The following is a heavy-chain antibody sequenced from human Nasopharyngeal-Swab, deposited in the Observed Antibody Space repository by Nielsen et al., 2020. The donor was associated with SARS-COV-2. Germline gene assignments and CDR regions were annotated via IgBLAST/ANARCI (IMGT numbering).Heavy chain of an antibody. CDR2: ISSNGGST. CDR3: ARDLGYGSLHFDY. Sequence: LKISCSASGFTFSSYAMNWVRQAPGKGLEYVSAISSNGGSTYYADSVKGRFTISRDNSKNTLYLQMNSLRAEDTAVYYCARDLGYGSLHFDYWGQGTLVTVSS. J-gene: IGHJ4*02. D-gene: IGHD2-15*01. CDR1: GFTFSSYA. V-gene: IGHV3-64*04.